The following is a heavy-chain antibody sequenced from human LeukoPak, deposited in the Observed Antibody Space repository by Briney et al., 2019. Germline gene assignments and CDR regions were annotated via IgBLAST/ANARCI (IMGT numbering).Heavy chain of an antibody. Sequence: GGSLTLTCAASGFTFSSYSMNWVRQAPGKGLEWVSSISSSSSYIYYADSVKGRFTISRDNAKNSLYLQMNSLRAEDTAVYYCARGTFDGLDPWGQETLDTVSS. CDR1: GFTFSSYS. D-gene: IGHD3-16*01. J-gene: IGHJ5*02. CDR3: ARGTFDGLDP. V-gene: IGHV3-21*01. CDR2: ISSSSSYI.